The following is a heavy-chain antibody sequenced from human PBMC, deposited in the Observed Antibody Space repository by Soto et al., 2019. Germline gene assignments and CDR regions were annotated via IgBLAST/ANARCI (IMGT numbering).Heavy chain of an antibody. V-gene: IGHV3-21*01. J-gene: IGHJ6*02. Sequence: PGGSLRLSCEASGFTLTTYTMNWVRQASGKGLEWVSSITSSSGHIYYADSLKGRFTISRDNARNSLYLQMNSLRAEDTAVYYCVRERGLSSFYGMDVWGQGTTVTVSS. CDR1: GFTLTTYT. CDR2: ITSSSGHI. CDR3: VRERGLSSFYGMDV. D-gene: IGHD3-10*01.